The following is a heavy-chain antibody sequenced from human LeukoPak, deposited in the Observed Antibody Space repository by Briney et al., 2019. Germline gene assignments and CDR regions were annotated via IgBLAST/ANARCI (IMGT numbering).Heavy chain of an antibody. D-gene: IGHD6-19*01. Sequence: SVKASCKASGGTFSSYAISWVRQAPGQGLEWMGGIIPIFGTANYAQKFQGRVTITADESTSTACMELSSLRSEDTAVYYCARDGIAVAGTVYWGQGTLVTVSS. CDR2: IIPIFGTA. CDR3: ARDGIAVAGTVY. V-gene: IGHV1-69*01. J-gene: IGHJ4*02. CDR1: GGTFSSYA.